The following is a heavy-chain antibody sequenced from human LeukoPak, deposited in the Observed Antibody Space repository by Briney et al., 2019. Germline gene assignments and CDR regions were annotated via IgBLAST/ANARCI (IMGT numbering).Heavy chain of an antibody. J-gene: IGHJ4*02. CDR3: AKDRYCSSADCYGGFDY. CDR1: GFTFSSYG. V-gene: IGHV3-30*18. CDR2: ISYDGTIK. D-gene: IGHD2-2*01. Sequence: GGSLRLSCAASGFTFSSYGMHWVRQAPGKGLEWVAVISYDGTIKYYGDSVKGRFTISRDNSKNTLYLQMKSLRPEDTAVYYCAKDRYCSSADCYGGFDYWGQGTLVTVSS.